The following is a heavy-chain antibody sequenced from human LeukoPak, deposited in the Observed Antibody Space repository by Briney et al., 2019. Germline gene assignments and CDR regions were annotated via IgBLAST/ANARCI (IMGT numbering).Heavy chain of an antibody. CDR3: ARGRAVTMTDY. D-gene: IGHD5-18*01. J-gene: IGHJ4*02. Sequence: GRTLRLSCAASGFTFSSYSMNWVRQAPGKWLDWVSYISSSSSTIYYADSVKGRFTISRDNAKNSLYLQMNSLRAEDTAVYYCARGRAVTMTDYWGQGTLVIVSS. V-gene: IGHV3-48*01. CDR1: GFTFSSYS. CDR2: ISSSSSTI.